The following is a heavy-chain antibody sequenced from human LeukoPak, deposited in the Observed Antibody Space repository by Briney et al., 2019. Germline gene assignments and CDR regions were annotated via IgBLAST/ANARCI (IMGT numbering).Heavy chain of an antibody. Sequence: SETLSLTCTVSGDSVSRYYWSWIRQSPGQGLEWTAFVHYSGSTNYNPSLKSRVSISMDTSRNQFSLRLSSVTAADTAVYYCAKHLVATTPFFDYWGQGTLVTVSS. CDR2: VHYSGST. J-gene: IGHJ4*02. CDR1: GDSVSRYY. CDR3: AKHLVATTPFFDY. V-gene: IGHV4-59*08. D-gene: IGHD5-12*01.